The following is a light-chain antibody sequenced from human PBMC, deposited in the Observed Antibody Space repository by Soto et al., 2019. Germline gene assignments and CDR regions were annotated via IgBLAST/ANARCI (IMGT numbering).Light chain of an antibody. CDR3: QQYNDFQYT. J-gene: IGKJ2*01. CDR2: KAT. Sequence: DIQMTQSPSTLSASVGDGVTITCRSSQSIGSWLAWYQQKPGKAPKLLIYKATNLQSGVPSRFSGSGSGTAFRLTISSLQPVDSATYFCQQYNDFQYTFGPGTKLEI. CDR1: QSIGSW. V-gene: IGKV1-5*03.